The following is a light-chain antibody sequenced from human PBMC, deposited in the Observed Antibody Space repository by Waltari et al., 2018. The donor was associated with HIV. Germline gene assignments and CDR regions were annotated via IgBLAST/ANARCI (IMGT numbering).Light chain of an antibody. Sequence: QSVLTQPPSVSAAPGHRVTISYSGSTSNIGNNYVCWYQQFPGTAPKLLIYENDKRPSGIPDRFSGSNSGTSATLDITGLQTGDEADYYCGTWDSRLRAEVFGGGTKLTVL. CDR2: END. CDR3: GTWDSRLRAEV. V-gene: IGLV1-51*02. CDR1: TSNIGNNY. J-gene: IGLJ2*01.